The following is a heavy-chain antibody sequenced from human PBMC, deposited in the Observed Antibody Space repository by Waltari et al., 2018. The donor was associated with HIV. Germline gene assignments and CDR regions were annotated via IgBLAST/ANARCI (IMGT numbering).Heavy chain of an antibody. D-gene: IGHD6-13*01. V-gene: IGHV3-53*01. CDR3: ARHLGAATGFFDY. CDR2: VYTGGST. CDR1: GFTVSSNY. Sequence: EVQLVESGGGLIQPGGSLRLSCAASGFTVSSNYMSWVRQAPGKGLEWVSDVYTGGSTYYADSVKGRFTISRDNSKNTLYLQMNSLRAEDTAVYYCARHLGAATGFFDYWGQGTLVTVSS. J-gene: IGHJ4*02.